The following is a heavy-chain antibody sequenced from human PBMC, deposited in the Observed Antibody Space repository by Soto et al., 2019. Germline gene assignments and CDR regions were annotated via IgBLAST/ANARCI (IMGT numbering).Heavy chain of an antibody. CDR3: ANDHQVGKCLVRRGLNYFDY. CDR2: ISGGGGSK. J-gene: IGHJ4*02. CDR1: GFTFSSYA. Sequence: EVQLLESGGGLVQPGGSLRLSCAASGFTFSSYAMSWVRQAPGKGLEWVSAISGGGGSKYYADSVKGRFTISRDNSKNTLYQQMTILRAEDTAVYYCANDHQVGKCLVRRGLNYFDYWGQGDQVPVSS. V-gene: IGHV3-23*01. D-gene: IGHD6-19*01.